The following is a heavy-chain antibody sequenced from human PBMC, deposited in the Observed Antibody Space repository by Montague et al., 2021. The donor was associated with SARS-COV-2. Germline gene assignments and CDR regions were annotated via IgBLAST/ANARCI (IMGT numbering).Heavy chain of an antibody. J-gene: IGHJ4*02. Sequence: TLSLTCSVSGFSISSGYYWGWIRQHPGKGLEYIGAISYSGSTYYKPSLTSRVSISMDTSKNAFSLSLHSVTAADTAVYFCAASGRRGYSNPFHHCGRGSLVTVSS. V-gene: IGHV4-31*03. CDR3: AASGRRGYSNPFHH. CDR1: GFSISSGYY. CDR2: ISYSGST. D-gene: IGHD4-11*01.